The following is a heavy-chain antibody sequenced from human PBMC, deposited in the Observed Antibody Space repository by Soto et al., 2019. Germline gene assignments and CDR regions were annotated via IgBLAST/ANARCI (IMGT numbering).Heavy chain of an antibody. CDR3: AKDRGYYDVDGYYLFDAFDI. J-gene: IGHJ3*02. CDR2: IGGTGGTP. CDR1: GFAFGNYA. V-gene: IGHV3-23*01. D-gene: IGHD3-22*01. Sequence: GGSLRLSCAASGFAFGNYAMSWVRQAPEKGLAWVSTIGGTGGTPHYADSVKGRFTISRDNSKNTLYLQINGLRAEDTAVYYCAKDRGYYDVDGYYLFDAFDIWGQGTMVTVSS.